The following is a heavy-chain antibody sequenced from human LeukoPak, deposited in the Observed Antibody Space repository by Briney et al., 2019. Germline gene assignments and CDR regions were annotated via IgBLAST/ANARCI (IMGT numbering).Heavy chain of an antibody. CDR1: GYTFTGYY. J-gene: IGHJ3*02. CDR2: INPNSGGT. Sequence: ASVRVSCKASGYTFTGYYMHWVRQAPGQGLEWMGRINPNSGGTNYAQKFQGRVTMTRDTSFSTAYMELSSLRSEDTAVYYCAADYDFWSGYYAFDIWGQGTMVTVSS. V-gene: IGHV1-2*06. D-gene: IGHD3-3*01. CDR3: AADYDFWSGYYAFDI.